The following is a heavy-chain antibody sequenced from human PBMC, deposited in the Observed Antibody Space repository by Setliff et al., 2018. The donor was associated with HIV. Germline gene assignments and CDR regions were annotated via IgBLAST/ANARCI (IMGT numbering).Heavy chain of an antibody. CDR2: ISSNIIYI. D-gene: IGHD1-1*01. V-gene: IGHV3-21*01. Sequence: GGSLRLSCAASGFTLSTYTMNWVRQAPGKGLEWISSISSNIIYIYYADSVRGRFTIARDNAKNSLYLQMNSLRVEDTAVYYCARTSTTTGTTLNWFDPWGQGTLVTVSS. J-gene: IGHJ5*02. CDR3: ARTSTTTGTTLNWFDP. CDR1: GFTLSTYT.